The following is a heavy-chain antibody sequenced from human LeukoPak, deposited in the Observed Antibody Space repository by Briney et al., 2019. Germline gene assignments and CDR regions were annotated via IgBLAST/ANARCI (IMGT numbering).Heavy chain of an antibody. V-gene: IGHV4-39*01. CDR2: IYYSGST. J-gene: IGHJ6*02. Sequence: SETLSLTCTVSGGSISSSSYCWGWIRQPPGKGLEWIGSIYYSGSTYYSPSLKSRVTISVDTSKNQFSLKLSSVTAADTAVYYCARLGRGDCSSTSCYRDYYYYYGMDVWGQGTTVTVSS. D-gene: IGHD2-2*02. CDR1: GGSISSSSYC. CDR3: ARLGRGDCSSTSCYRDYYYYYGMDV.